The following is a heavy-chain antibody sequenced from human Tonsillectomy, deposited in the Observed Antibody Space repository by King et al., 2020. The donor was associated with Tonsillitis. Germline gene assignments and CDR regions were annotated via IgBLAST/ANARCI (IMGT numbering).Heavy chain of an antibody. CDR3: ARANSDYVFY. V-gene: IGHV4-39*01. J-gene: IGHJ4*02. CDR1: GGSISSSSYY. D-gene: IGHD4-11*01. CDR2: IYYSGST. Sequence: QLQESGPGLVKPSETLSFTCTVSGGSISSSSYYWGLIRQPPGKGLEWIGTIYYSGSTYYNPSLRSRVTISVDTSKNQFSLKLSSVTAADTAVYYCARANSDYVFYWGQGTLVTVSS.